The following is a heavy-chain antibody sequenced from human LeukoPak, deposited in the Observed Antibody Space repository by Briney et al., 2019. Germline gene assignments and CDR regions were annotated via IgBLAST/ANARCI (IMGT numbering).Heavy chain of an antibody. D-gene: IGHD1-26*01. CDR1: GFTFDDYA. V-gene: IGHV3-9*01. J-gene: IGHJ4*02. CDR3: AKAVGYSGRREYYFDY. CDR2: ISWNGGGM. Sequence: QSGGSLRLSCAASGFTFDDYAMHWVRHAPGKGLEWVSGISWNGGGMGYADSVKGRFTISRDNAKNSLYLQMNGLRAEDTALYYCAKAVGYSGRREYYFDYWGQGTLVTVSS.